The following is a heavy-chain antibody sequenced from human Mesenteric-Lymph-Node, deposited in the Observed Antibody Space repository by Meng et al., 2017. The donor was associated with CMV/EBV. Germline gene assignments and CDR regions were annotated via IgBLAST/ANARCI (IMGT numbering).Heavy chain of an antibody. Sequence: GESLKISCAASGFTFSSYSMNWVRQAPGKGLEWVSTISSSSSYIYYADSVKGRFTISRDNAKNSLYLQMNSLRAEDTAVYYCARAYSNYVHYYGMDVWGQGTTVTVSS. J-gene: IGHJ6*02. D-gene: IGHD4-11*01. V-gene: IGHV3-21*01. CDR1: GFTFSSYS. CDR2: ISSSSSYI. CDR3: ARAYSNYVHYYGMDV.